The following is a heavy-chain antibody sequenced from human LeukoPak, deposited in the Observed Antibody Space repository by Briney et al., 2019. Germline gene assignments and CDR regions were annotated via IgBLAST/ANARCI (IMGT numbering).Heavy chain of an antibody. CDR1: GFTFGNYW. CDR2: IKPDGSEK. V-gene: IGHV3-7*01. Sequence: GGSQRLSCAASGFTFGNYWMSWVRQASGKGLEWVANIKPDGSEKSYVDSVRGRFTISRDNARNSQYLQMTSLRADDSAVYYCARDGRTTMDVWGKGTTVIVSS. CDR3: ARDGRTTMDV. D-gene: IGHD2/OR15-2a*01. J-gene: IGHJ6*03.